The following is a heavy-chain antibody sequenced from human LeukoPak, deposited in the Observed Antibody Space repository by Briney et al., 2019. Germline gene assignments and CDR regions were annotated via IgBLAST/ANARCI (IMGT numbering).Heavy chain of an antibody. CDR1: GGSINSYY. D-gene: IGHD3-3*01. Sequence: SETLSLTCTVSGGSINSYYWSWIRQPAGKGLEWIGRIYTSGSTNYNPSLKSRVTMSVDTSKNQFSLKLSSVTAADTAVYYCARGYFWSGPVEYYMDVWGKGTTVTVSS. CDR2: IYTSGST. CDR3: ARGYFWSGPVEYYMDV. J-gene: IGHJ6*03. V-gene: IGHV4-4*07.